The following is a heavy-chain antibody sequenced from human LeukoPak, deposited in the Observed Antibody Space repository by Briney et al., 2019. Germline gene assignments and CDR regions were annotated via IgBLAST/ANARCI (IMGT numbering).Heavy chain of an antibody. Sequence: GASVKVSCNASGYTFTSYGISWVRQAPGQGLEWMGWISAYNGNTNYAQKLQGRVTKTTDTSTSTAYMELGSLRSDDTALSYCARAEDIVVVPAAIVPIDPWGQGILVTVSS. V-gene: IGHV1-18*01. J-gene: IGHJ5*02. D-gene: IGHD2-2*01. CDR2: ISAYNGNT. CDR3: ARAEDIVVVPAAIVPIDP. CDR1: GYTFTSYG.